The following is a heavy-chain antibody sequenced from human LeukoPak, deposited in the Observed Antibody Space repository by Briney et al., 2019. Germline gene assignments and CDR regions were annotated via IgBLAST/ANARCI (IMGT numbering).Heavy chain of an antibody. CDR2: ISGSGGST. V-gene: IGHV3-23*01. Sequence: PGGSPRLSCAASGFTFSSYAMSWVRQAPGKGLEWVSAISGSGGSTYYADSVKGRFTISRDNSKNTLYLQMNSLRAEDTAVYYCAKVSSRHYYYYYMDVWGKGTTVTVSS. CDR1: GFTFSSYA. CDR3: AKVSSRHYYYYYMDV. D-gene: IGHD6-6*01. J-gene: IGHJ6*03.